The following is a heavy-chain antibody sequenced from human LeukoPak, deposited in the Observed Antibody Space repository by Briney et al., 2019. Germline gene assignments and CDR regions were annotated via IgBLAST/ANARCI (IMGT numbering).Heavy chain of an antibody. CDR1: GGSFSGYY. CDR2: INHSGST. CDR3: ARGRRIDY. Sequence: SETLSLTCAVYGGSFSGYYWSWIRQPPGKGLEWIGEINHSGSTNYNPSLKSRVTISVDTSKNQFSLKLSSVTAADTAVYYCARGRRIDYWGQGTLVTVSS. J-gene: IGHJ4*02. D-gene: IGHD1-14*01. V-gene: IGHV4-34*01.